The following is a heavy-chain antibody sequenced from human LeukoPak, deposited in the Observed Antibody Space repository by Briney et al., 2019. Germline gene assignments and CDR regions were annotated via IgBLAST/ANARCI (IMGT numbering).Heavy chain of an antibody. Sequence: GGSLRLSCAASGFSVRGKFMNWVRQAPGKGLEWVSVFYGAGTAYYADSVKGRFTISRDNSKDTLYLQMNNLRAEDTAVYYCARVGGDAFDIRGEGTMVTVSS. CDR2: FYGAGTA. CDR3: ARVGGDAFDI. CDR1: GFSVRGKF. V-gene: IGHV3-66*01. J-gene: IGHJ3*02. D-gene: IGHD3-16*01.